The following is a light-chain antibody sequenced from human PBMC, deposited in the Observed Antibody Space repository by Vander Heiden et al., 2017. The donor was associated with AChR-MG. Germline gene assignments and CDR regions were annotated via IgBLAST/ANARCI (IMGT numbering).Light chain of an antibody. CDR3: QQYYSYLRT. V-gene: IGKV1-8*01. CDR1: QGISSY. J-gene: IGKJ1*01. CDR2: AAS. Sequence: AIRMTKSPSSFSASTGDRVTITCRASQGISSYLAWYQQKPGKAPKLLIYAASTLQSGVPSRFSGSGSGTDFTLTISCLQSEDFATYYCQQYYSYLRTFGQGTKVEIK.